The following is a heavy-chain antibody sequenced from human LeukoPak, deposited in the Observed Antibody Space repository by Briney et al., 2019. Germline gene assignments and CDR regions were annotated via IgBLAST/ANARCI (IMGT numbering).Heavy chain of an antibody. J-gene: IGHJ4*02. CDR1: GFTFSSYG. CDR3: AKDFSPFFYDSSGSYPPYFDY. D-gene: IGHD3-22*01. CDR2: IRYDGSNK. V-gene: IGHV3-30*02. Sequence: GGSLRLSCAASGFTFSSYGMHWVRRAPGKGLEWVAFIRYDGSNKYYADSVKGRFTISRDNSKNTLYLQMNSLRAEDTAVYYCAKDFSPFFYDSSGSYPPYFDYWGQGTLVTVSS.